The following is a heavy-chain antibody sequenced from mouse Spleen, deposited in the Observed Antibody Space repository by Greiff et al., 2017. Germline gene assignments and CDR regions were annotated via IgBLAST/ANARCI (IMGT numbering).Heavy chain of an antibody. J-gene: IGHJ4*01. CDR3: ARRYDDAMDY. D-gene: IGHD2-14*01. CDR2: INSNGGST. V-gene: IGHV5-6-3*01. Sequence: EVQLQQSGGGLVQPGGSLKLSCAASGFTFSSYGMSWVRQTPDKRLELVATINSNGGSTYYPDSVKGRFTISRDNAKNTLYLQMSSLKSEDTAMYYCARRYDDAMDYWGQGTSVTVSS. CDR1: GFTFSSYG.